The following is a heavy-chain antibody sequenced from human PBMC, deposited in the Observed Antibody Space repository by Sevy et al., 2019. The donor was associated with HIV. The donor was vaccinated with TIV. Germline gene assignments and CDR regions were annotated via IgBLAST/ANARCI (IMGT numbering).Heavy chain of an antibody. CDR3: ARDCSSTTCLWGLDV. J-gene: IGHJ6*02. CDR2: IKRDGSEK. CDR1: GFTFSNYW. Sequence: GGSLRLSCAASGFTFSNYWMSWVRQAPGKGLEWVAYIKRDGSEKYYVDSVKGRFSISRDNPKNSLYLQMNSLRAEDTAVYYCARDCSSTTCLWGLDVWGQGTTVTVSS. V-gene: IGHV3-7*03. D-gene: IGHD2-2*01.